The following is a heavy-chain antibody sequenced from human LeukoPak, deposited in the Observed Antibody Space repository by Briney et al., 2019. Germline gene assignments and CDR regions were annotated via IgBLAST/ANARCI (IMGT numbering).Heavy chain of an antibody. CDR3: ARGVVWWAFDY. CDR2: IYYSGST. D-gene: IGHD1-26*01. Sequence: SETLSLTCTVSGGSISSYYWSWLRQPPGKGLEWIGYIYYSGSTNYNPSLKSRVTISVDTSKNQFSLKLSSVTAADTAVYYCARGVVWWAFDYWGQGTLVTVSS. J-gene: IGHJ4*02. CDR1: GGSISSYY. V-gene: IGHV4-59*01.